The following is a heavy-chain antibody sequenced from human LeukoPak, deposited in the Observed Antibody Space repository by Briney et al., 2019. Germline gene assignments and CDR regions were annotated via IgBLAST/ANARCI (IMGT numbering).Heavy chain of an antibody. CDR2: ISGSGGST. CDR3: AKDMSYSSGWYDFDY. Sequence: GGSLRLSCAASGFTFSSYAMSWVRQAPGKGLEWVSAISGSGGSTYYADSVKGRFTISRDNSKNTLYLQMNSLGAEDTAVYYCAKDMSYSSGWYDFDYWGQGTLVTVSS. D-gene: IGHD6-19*01. CDR1: GFTFSSYA. J-gene: IGHJ4*02. V-gene: IGHV3-23*01.